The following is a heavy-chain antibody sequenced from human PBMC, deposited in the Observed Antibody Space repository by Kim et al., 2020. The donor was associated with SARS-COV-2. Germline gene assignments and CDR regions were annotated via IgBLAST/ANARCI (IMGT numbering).Heavy chain of an antibody. V-gene: IGHV4-38-2*02. CDR1: GNSLNSGYY. CDR3: ARAAPGWFGELLGWVDP. Sequence: SETLSLTCFVSGNSLNSGYYWGWIRQPPGKGLEWIGTIYHNGSTYSNPSLKSRLIMSVATSKNQFSLNLSSVTAADTAVYYCARAAPGWFGELLGWVDP. CDR2: IYHNGST. J-gene: IGHJ5*02. D-gene: IGHD3-10*01.